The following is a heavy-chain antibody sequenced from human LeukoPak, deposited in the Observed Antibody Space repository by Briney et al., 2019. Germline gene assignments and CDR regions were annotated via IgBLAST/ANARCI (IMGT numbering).Heavy chain of an antibody. CDR3: ARDGIAAAGIYY. CDR2: ISYDGSNK. J-gene: IGHJ4*02. V-gene: IGHV3-30-3*01. D-gene: IGHD6-13*01. Sequence: PGRSLRLSCAASGFTFSSYAMHWVRQAPGKGLEWVAVISYDGSNKYYAGSVKGRFTISRDNSKNTLYLQMNSLRAEDTAVYYCARDGIAAAGIYYWGQGTLVTVSS. CDR1: GFTFSSYA.